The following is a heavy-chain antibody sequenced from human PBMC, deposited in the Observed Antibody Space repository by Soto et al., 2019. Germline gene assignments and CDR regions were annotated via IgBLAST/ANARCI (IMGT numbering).Heavy chain of an antibody. CDR1: GYIFIDYW. J-gene: IGHJ4*02. CDR2: VYPRDSDT. D-gene: IGHD2-15*01. Sequence: GESLKISCKASGYIFIDYWIGWVRQMPGKGLEWIGIVYPRDSDTRYSPSFQGQVTISADRSTGTAFLPWRSLKASDTALYYCARPPLPGYSIHFNSWGQGTLVTVSS. V-gene: IGHV5-51*01. CDR3: ARPPLPGYSIHFNS.